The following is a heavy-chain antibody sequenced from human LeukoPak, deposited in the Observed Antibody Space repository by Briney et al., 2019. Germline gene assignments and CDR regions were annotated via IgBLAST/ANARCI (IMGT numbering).Heavy chain of an antibody. D-gene: IGHD3-10*01. V-gene: IGHV4-59*12. J-gene: IGHJ4*02. CDR1: GGSISSYY. Sequence: SETLSLTCTVSGGSISSYYWSWIRQPPGKGLEWIAYISDIGSINYNPSLKSRVSISLDTSKNQFSLKLSSVTAADTAVYYCARSFIRGDVAYYFDYWGQGTLATVSS. CDR2: ISDIGSI. CDR3: ARSFIRGDVAYYFDY.